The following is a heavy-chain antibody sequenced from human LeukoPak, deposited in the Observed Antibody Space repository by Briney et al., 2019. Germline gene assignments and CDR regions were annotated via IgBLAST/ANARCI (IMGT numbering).Heavy chain of an antibody. V-gene: IGHV3-23*01. J-gene: IGHJ4*02. CDR2: ISGGGGST. CDR1: GFTFSSYA. D-gene: IGHD6-19*01. Sequence: EGSLRLSCAASGFTFSSYAMSWVRQAPGKGLEWVSAISGGGGSTYYADSVKGRFTISRDNSKNTLYLQMNSLRAEDTAVYYCAKGDEYSSGWFGYFDYWGQGTLVTVSS. CDR3: AKGDEYSSGWFGYFDY.